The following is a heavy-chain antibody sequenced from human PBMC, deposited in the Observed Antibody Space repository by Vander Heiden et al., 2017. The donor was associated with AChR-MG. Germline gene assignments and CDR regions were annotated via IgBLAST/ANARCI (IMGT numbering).Heavy chain of an antibody. CDR2: ISGSGDRP. J-gene: IGHJ4*02. Sequence: EVQLLESGGGSVQPGGSLRLSCAASGLTFPTYAMSWVRQAPGKGLEWVSVISGSGDRPYYADSVKGRFTISRDNSKNTLFLQMNRLGADDTALYYCARDCGAVPGPVDYWGQGTLVTVSS. D-gene: IGHD6-19*01. CDR1: GLTFPTYA. V-gene: IGHV3-23*01. CDR3: ARDCGAVPGPVDY.